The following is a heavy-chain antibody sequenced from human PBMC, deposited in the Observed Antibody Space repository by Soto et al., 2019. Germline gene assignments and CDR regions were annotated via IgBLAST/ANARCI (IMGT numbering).Heavy chain of an antibody. J-gene: IGHJ3*02. CDR1: GGSIHRGGYS. Sequence: PSETLSLTCAVFGGSIHRGGYSWSWIRDPPGKGLEWIGYIYHSGSTYYNPSLKSRVTISVDRSKNQFSLKLSSVTAADTAVYYCARAHGSGWGAFDIWGQGTMVTVSS. D-gene: IGHD3-10*01. CDR3: ARAHGSGWGAFDI. V-gene: IGHV4-30-2*01. CDR2: IYHSGST.